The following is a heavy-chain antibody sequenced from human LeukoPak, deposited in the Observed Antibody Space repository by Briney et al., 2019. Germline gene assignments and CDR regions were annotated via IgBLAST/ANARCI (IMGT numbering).Heavy chain of an antibody. Sequence: ASVKVSCKASGLTLANYAIHWIRQAPGQRLEWMGWINAANGNTKESQNFQGRVTITRDRSANTAYMELSSLKSEDTAVYYCASGADSGGRFGMDVWGQGTTVTVSS. V-gene: IGHV1-3*01. D-gene: IGHD5-12*01. J-gene: IGHJ6*02. CDR2: INAANGNT. CDR1: GLTLANYA. CDR3: ASGADSGGRFGMDV.